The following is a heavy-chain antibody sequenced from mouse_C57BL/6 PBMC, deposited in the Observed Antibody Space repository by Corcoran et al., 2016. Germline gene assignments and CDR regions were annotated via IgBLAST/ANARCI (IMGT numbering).Heavy chain of an antibody. J-gene: IGHJ2*01. CDR1: GYTFTTYG. V-gene: IGHV9-3*01. CDR2: INTYSGVP. Sequence: QIQLVQSGPELKKPGETVKISCKASGYTFTTYGMSWVKQAPGKGLKWMGWINTYSGVPTYADDFKGRFAFSLETSASTAYLQINNLKNEDTATYFCARGNWDSFDYWDQGTTLTVSS. CDR3: ARGNWDSFDY. D-gene: IGHD4-1*01.